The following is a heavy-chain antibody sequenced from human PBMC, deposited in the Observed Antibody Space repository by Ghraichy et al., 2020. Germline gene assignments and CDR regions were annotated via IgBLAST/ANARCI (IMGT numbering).Heavy chain of an antibody. CDR1: GGSISSYY. D-gene: IGHD3-9*01. CDR3: ARVPYYDILTGTFRYYFDY. CDR2: IYYSGST. J-gene: IGHJ4*02. Sequence: SQTLSLTCTVSGGSISSYYWSWIRQPPGKGLEWIGYIYYSGSTNYNPSLKSRVTISVDTSKNQFSLKLSSVTAADTAVYYCARVPYYDILTGTFRYYFDYWGQGTLVTVSS. V-gene: IGHV4-59*01.